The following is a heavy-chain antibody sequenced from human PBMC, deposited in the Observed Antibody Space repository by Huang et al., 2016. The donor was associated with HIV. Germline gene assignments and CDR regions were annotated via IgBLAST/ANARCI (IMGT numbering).Heavy chain of an antibody. V-gene: IGHV4-30-4*08. CDR3: ARDPDSREGH. J-gene: IGHJ4*02. CDR1: GGSISSGGYF. CDR2: IFPGGNT. Sequence: QVQLQESGPGLVKPSQTLSLTCTVSGGSISSGGYFWSWIRQPPGKGLEWIGSIFPGGNTYYNPSLQSRAILSRDTSRKQLYLRLTSLTDADTAMYYCARDPDSREGHWGQGTLVTVSS.